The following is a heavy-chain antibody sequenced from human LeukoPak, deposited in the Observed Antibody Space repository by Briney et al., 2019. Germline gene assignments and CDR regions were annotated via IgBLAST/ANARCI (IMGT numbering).Heavy chain of an antibody. CDR3: ASRRRSGTVTTPPGR. CDR1: GGSISSGSYY. D-gene: IGHD4-17*01. CDR2: IYISGST. V-gene: IGHV4-61*02. J-gene: IGHJ4*02. Sequence: PSETLSLTCTVSGGSISSGSYYWSWIRQPAGKGLEWIGRIYISGSTNYNPSLKSRVTISVDTSKNQFSLKLSSVTAADTAAYYCASRRRSGTVTTPPGRWGQGALVTVSS.